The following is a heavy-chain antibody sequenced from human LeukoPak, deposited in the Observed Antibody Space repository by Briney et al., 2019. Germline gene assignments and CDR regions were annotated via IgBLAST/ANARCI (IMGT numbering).Heavy chain of an antibody. V-gene: IGHV1-2*02. CDR2: INPNSGGT. CDR1: GYTFTGYY. D-gene: IGHD3-10*01. Sequence: ASVEVSCKASGYTFTGYYMHWVRQAPGQGLEWMGWINPNSGGTNYAQKFQGRVTMTRDTSISTAYMELSRLRSDDTAVYYCARTYYGSGSYYNDWGQGTLVTVSS. J-gene: IGHJ4*02. CDR3: ARTYYGSGSYYND.